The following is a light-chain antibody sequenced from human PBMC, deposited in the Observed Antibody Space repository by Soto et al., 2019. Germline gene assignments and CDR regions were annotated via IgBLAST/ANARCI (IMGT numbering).Light chain of an antibody. CDR1: QSGNSN. J-gene: IGKJ4*01. V-gene: IGKV3-15*01. CDR3: QQYNDWPRT. Sequence: EIVMTQSPGTLSVSPGERATLSCRASQSGNSNLAWYQQKPGQAPRILIYGASTRATAIPARFSGSGSGTEFTLTISSLQSDDVAVYYCQQYNDWPRTFGGGTKVEIK. CDR2: GAS.